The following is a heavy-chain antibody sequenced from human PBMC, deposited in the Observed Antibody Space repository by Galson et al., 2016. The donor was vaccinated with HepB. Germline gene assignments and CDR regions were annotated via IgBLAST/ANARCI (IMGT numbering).Heavy chain of an antibody. Sequence: SVKVSCKVSGYTLSELSMHWVRQAPGKGLEWMGGFDPEDGETIYAQKFQGRVTMTEDTSTDTAYMELSSLRSEDTAVYYCAEKREYDFWSGYEKWGQGTLVTVSS. D-gene: IGHD3-3*01. CDR2: FDPEDGET. CDR1: GYTLSELS. CDR3: AEKREYDFWSGYEK. V-gene: IGHV1-24*01. J-gene: IGHJ4*02.